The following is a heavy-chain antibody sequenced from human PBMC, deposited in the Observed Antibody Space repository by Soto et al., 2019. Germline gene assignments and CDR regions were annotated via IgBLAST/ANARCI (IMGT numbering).Heavy chain of an antibody. V-gene: IGHV1-3*01. CDR3: ARDLHYDSSGYYPQMVFDY. D-gene: IGHD3-22*01. Sequence: ASVKVSCKASGYTFTSYAMHWVRQAPGQRLEWMGWINAGNGDTKYSQKFQGRVTITRDTSASTAYMELSSLRSEDTAVYYCARDLHYDSSGYYPQMVFDYWGQGTLVTVSS. J-gene: IGHJ4*02. CDR1: GYTFTSYA. CDR2: INAGNGDT.